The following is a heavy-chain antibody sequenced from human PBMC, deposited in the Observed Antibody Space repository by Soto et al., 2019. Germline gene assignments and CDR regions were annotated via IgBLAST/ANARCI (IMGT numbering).Heavy chain of an antibody. CDR3: VKDLGNDYGDPYFDY. CDR2: ISSSGGST. Sequence: PGGSLRLSCAASGFTFSSYAMSWVRQAPGKGLEYVSAISSSGGSTYYADSVKGRFTISRDNSKNTLYLQMSSLRAEDTAVYYCVKDLGNDYGDPYFDYWGQGTLVTVSS. V-gene: IGHV3-64D*08. J-gene: IGHJ4*02. CDR1: GFTFSSYA. D-gene: IGHD4-17*01.